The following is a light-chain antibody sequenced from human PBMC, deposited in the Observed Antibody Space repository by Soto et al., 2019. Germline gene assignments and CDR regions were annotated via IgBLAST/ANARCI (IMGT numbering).Light chain of an antibody. CDR2: DAS. CDR3: QQYNNWPPIT. V-gene: IGKV3-15*01. CDR1: QSVSSY. J-gene: IGKJ5*01. Sequence: EIVSTQSPATLSLSPRERSTLSFRSSQSVSSYLAWYQQKPGQAPRLLIYDASNRATGIPARFSGSGSGTEFTLTISSLQSEDFAVYYCQQYNNWPPITFGQGTRLEIK.